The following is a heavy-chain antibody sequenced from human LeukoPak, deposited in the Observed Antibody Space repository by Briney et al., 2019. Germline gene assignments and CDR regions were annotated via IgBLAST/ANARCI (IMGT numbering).Heavy chain of an antibody. CDR2: IYYSGST. CDR1: GGSISSSSYY. D-gene: IGHD3-22*01. CDR3: ASTYYYDSSGYYSDAFDI. J-gene: IGHJ3*02. Sequence: PSETLSLTCTVSGGSISSSSYYWGWIRQPPGKGLEWIGSIYYSGSTYYNPSLKSRVTISVDTSKNQFSLKLSSVTAADTAVYYCASTYYYDSSGYYSDAFDIWGQGTMVTVSS. V-gene: IGHV4-39*07.